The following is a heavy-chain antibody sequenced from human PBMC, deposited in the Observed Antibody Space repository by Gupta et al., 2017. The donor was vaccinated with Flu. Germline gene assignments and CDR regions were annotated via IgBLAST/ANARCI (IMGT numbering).Heavy chain of an antibody. CDR3: ARQITIFGVVILGFDY. CDR2: IYYSGST. J-gene: IGHJ4*02. V-gene: IGHV4-39*01. Sequence: QLQLQESGPGLVKPSETLSLTCTVSGGSTSSSSYYWGWIRQPPGKGLEWIGSIYYSGSTYYNPSLKSRVTISVDTSKNQFSLKLSSVTAADTAVYYCARQITIFGVVILGFDYWGQGTLVTVSS. CDR1: GGSTSSSSYY. D-gene: IGHD3-3*01.